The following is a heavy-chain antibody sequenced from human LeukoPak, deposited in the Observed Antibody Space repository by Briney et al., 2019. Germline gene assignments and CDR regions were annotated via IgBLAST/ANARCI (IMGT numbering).Heavy chain of an antibody. CDR3: ARDRAGTTLIRHHNYYYMDV. CDR2: ISHSGST. V-gene: IGHV4-34*01. J-gene: IGHJ6*03. Sequence: SETLSLTCAVYGGSFSGYYWSWIRQPPGKGLEWIGEISHSGSTNYNPSLKSRVTISVDTSKNQFSLKLSSVTAADTAVYYCARDRAGTTLIRHHNYYYMDVWGKGTTVTVSS. D-gene: IGHD1-1*01. CDR1: GGSFSGYY.